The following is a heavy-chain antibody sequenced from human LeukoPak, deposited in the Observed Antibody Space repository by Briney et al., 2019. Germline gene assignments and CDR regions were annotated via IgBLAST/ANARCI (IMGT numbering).Heavy chain of an antibody. V-gene: IGHV3-74*01. CDR2: INSDGSST. CDR3: AREGTWYVFDY. J-gene: IGHJ4*02. D-gene: IGHD6-13*01. CDR1: GFTFSSYW. Sequence: GGSPRLSCAASGFTFSSYWMHWVRQRPGKGLVWVSRINSDGSSTGYADSVKGRFTISRDNAKNTLYLQMNSLRAEDTAMYYCAREGTWYVFDYWGQGTLVTVSS.